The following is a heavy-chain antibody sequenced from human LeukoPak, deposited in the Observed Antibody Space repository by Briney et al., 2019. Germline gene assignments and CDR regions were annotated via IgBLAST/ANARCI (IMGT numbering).Heavy chain of an antibody. Sequence: GGSLRLSCAVSGFSFTNYWMHWVRQDPGKGLVWVSYISSDGSVTKYADSVRGRFTISRDNAVNTLYLQMNSLRVEDTAVYYCVRGSLRLPRSTPDYWGQGTLVTVSS. CDR3: VRGSLRLPRSTPDY. V-gene: IGHV3-74*03. CDR2: ISSDGSVT. CDR1: GFSFTNYW. D-gene: IGHD2-21*02. J-gene: IGHJ4*02.